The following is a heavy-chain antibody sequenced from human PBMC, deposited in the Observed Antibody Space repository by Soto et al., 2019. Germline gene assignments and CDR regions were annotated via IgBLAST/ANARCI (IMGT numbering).Heavy chain of an antibody. Sequence: YLRLSCAASGFTFSSYAMSWVRQAPGKGLEWVSAISGSGGSTYYADSVKGRFTISRDNSKNTLYLQMNSLRAEDTAVYYCAKDLRYSYGYGAFDIWGQGTMVTVSS. D-gene: IGHD5-18*01. CDR3: AKDLRYSYGYGAFDI. CDR2: ISGSGGST. V-gene: IGHV3-23*01. J-gene: IGHJ3*02. CDR1: GFTFSSYA.